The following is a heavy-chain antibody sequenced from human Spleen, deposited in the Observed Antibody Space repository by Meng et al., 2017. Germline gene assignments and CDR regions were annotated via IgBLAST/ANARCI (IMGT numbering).Heavy chain of an antibody. Sequence: SCAISGDSVSSNSAAWNWIRQSPSRGLEWLGRTYYRSKWNYDYAESVKGRITINPDTSRNQFSLQLNSVTPEDTAVYYCARGEITMVRGVNLDYWGQGTLVTVSS. J-gene: IGHJ4*02. V-gene: IGHV6-1*01. CDR2: TYYRSKWNY. CDR1: GDSVSSNSAA. D-gene: IGHD3-10*01. CDR3: ARGEITMVRGVNLDY.